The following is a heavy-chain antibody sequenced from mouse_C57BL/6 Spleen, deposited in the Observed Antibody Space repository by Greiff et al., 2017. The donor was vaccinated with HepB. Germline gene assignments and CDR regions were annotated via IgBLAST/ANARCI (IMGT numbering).Heavy chain of an antibody. D-gene: IGHD1-1*01. CDR1: GYTFTSYW. J-gene: IGHJ2*01. CDR2: IDPSDSET. V-gene: IGHV1-52*01. CDR3: ARNYGSSYGSLFDY. Sequence: QVQLQQPGAELVRPGSSVKLSCKASGYTFTSYWMHWVKQRPIQGLEWIGNIDPSDSETHYNQKFKDKATLTVDKSSSTAYMQLSSLTSEDSAVYYCARNYGSSYGSLFDYWGQGTTLTVSS.